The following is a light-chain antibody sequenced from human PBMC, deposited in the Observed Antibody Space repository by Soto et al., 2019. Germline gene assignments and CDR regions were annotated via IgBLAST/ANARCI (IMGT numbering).Light chain of an antibody. CDR1: SSDVGTYNY. J-gene: IGLJ2*01. Sequence: QSALTQPASVSGSPGQSITISGTGTSSDVGTYNYVSWYQQHAGKVPKLMIYDVSNRPSGVSDRFSGSKSGNTASLTISGLQAEDEADYYCTSYTSSSTLVFGGGTKLTVL. V-gene: IGLV2-14*01. CDR2: DVS. CDR3: TSYTSSSTLV.